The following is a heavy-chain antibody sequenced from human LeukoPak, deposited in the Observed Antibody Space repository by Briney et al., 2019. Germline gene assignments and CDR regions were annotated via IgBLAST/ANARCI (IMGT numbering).Heavy chain of an antibody. J-gene: IGHJ4*02. CDR3: ARFQVYDILTGYLFDY. CDR1: GYTFTSYG. V-gene: IGHV1-18*01. Sequence: ASVKVSCKASGYTFTSYGMSWVRQAPGQGLEWMGWISAYNGNTNYAQKLQGRVTMTTDTSTSTAYMELRSLRSDDTAVYYCARFQVYDILTGYLFDYWGQGTLVTVSS. CDR2: ISAYNGNT. D-gene: IGHD3-9*01.